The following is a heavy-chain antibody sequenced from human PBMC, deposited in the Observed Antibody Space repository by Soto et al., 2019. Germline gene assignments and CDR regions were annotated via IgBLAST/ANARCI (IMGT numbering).Heavy chain of an antibody. CDR3: ATSNWFDP. J-gene: IGHJ5*02. CDR1: GGYSRSYG. CDR2: IYYSGST. V-gene: IGHV4-59*08. Sequence: SEIQSLTYTVSGGYSRSYGWSWIRQPPGKGLEWIGYIYYSGSTNYNPSLKSRVTISVDTSKNQFSLKLSSVTAADTAVYYCATSNWFDPWGQGTLVTVSS.